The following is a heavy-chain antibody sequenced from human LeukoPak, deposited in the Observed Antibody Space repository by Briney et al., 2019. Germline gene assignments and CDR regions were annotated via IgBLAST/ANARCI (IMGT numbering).Heavy chain of an antibody. J-gene: IGHJ6*02. CDR3: ARDPVGAIGYGMDV. V-gene: IGHV3-66*01. CDR1: GFXVSSNY. CDR2: IYSGGST. Sequence: PGGSLRLSCAASGFXVSSNYMSWVRQAPGKGLEWVSVIYSGGSTYYADSVKGRFTISRDTSKNTLYLQMNSLRAEDTAVYYCARDPVGAIGYGMDVWGQGTTVTVSS. D-gene: IGHD1-26*01.